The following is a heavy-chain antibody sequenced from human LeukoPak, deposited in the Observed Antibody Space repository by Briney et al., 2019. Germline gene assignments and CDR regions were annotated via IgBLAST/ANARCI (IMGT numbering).Heavy chain of an antibody. D-gene: IGHD3-22*01. CDR2: IWYDGSNK. Sequence: PGGSLRLSCAASGFTFSSYGMHWVRQAPGKGLEWVAVIWYDGSNKYYADSVKGRFTISRDNAKNSLYLQMNSLRAEDTALYYCAKDINHYYPRGYFDLWGRGTLVTVSS. V-gene: IGHV3-33*03. CDR3: AKDINHYYPRGYFDL. CDR1: GFTFSSYG. J-gene: IGHJ2*01.